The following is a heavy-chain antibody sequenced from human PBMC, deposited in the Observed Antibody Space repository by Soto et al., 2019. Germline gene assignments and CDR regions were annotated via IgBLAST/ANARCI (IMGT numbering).Heavy chain of an antibody. V-gene: IGHV1-69*10. CDR3: ARVVRVRGYHVDY. J-gene: IGHJ4*02. CDR2: IIPMYGIA. CDR1: GGSFSDYA. Sequence: SVKVSCKTYGGSFSDYAINWVRQAPGQGLEWMGWIIPMYGIANYAPKFQGRVTITADKSTSTAYMELSSLRFEDTAVYYCARVVRVRGYHVDYWGQGTLVTVSS. D-gene: IGHD3-10*01.